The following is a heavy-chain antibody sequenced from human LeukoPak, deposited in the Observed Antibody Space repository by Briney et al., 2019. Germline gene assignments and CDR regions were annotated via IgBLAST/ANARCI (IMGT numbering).Heavy chain of an antibody. V-gene: IGHV3-21*01. CDR2: ISSSSSYI. Sequence: GGSLRLSCAASGFTFSSYSMTWVRQAPGKGLEWVSSISSSSSYIYHADSVKGRFTISRDNAKNSLYLQMNSLRAEDTAVYYCARDKAPPYSSSWYSFDYWGQGTLVTVSS. CDR3: ARDKAPPYSSSWYSFDY. D-gene: IGHD6-13*01. CDR1: GFTFSSYS. J-gene: IGHJ4*02.